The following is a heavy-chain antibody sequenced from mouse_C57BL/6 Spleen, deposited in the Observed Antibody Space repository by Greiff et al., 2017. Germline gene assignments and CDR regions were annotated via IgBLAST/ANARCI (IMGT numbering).Heavy chain of an antibody. D-gene: IGHD1-1*01. CDR1: GYSFTGYF. Sequence: EVQLQESGPELVKPGDSVKISCKASGYSFTGYFMNWVMQSHGKSLEWIGRINPYNGDTFYNQKFKGKATLTVDKSSSTAHMELRSLTSEDSAVYYCARWYYGSSLYAMDYWGQGTSVTVSS. CDR3: ARWYYGSSLYAMDY. CDR2: INPYNGDT. J-gene: IGHJ4*01. V-gene: IGHV1-20*01.